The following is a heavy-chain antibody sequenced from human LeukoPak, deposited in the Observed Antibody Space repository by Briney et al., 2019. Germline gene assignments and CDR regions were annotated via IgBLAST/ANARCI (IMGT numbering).Heavy chain of an antibody. J-gene: IGHJ4*02. Sequence: GGSLRLSCAASGLTFSSSWMTWVRQTPGKGLEWVANIKEDGSEKYYVDSVKGRFTISRDNAKNSLYLQVNSLRAEDTALYYCATDVGADWGQGTLVTVSS. V-gene: IGHV3-7*01. CDR3: ATDVGAD. CDR2: IKEDGSEK. CDR1: GLTFSSSW.